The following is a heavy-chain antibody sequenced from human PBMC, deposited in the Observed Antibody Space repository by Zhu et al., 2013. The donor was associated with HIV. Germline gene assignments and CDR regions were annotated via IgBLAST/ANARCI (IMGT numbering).Heavy chain of an antibody. V-gene: IGHV1-24*01. CDR1: GYTLTELS. J-gene: IGHJ3*02. CDR3: ATGPAPLNDYYDSTGGXAFDI. Sequence: QVQLVQSGAEVKKPGASVKVSCKVSGYTLTELSMHWVRQAPGKGLEWMGGFDPEDGETIYAQKFQGRVTMTEDTSTDTAYMELSSLRSEDTAVYYCATGPAPLNDYYDSTGGXAFDIWAKGQWSPSLQ. CDR2: FDPEDGET. D-gene: IGHD3-22*01.